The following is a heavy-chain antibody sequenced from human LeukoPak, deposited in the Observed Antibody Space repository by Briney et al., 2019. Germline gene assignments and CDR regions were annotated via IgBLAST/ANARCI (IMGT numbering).Heavy chain of an antibody. CDR3: ASFLGSGYYPEDAFDI. J-gene: IGHJ3*02. V-gene: IGHV1-8*03. CDR1: GYTFTSYD. Sequence: ASVKVSCKASGYTFTSYDINWVRQAPGQGLEWMGWMNPNSGNTGYAQKFQGRVTITRNTSISTAYMELSSLRSEDTAVYYCASFLGSGYYPEDAFDIWGQGTMVTVSS. CDR2: MNPNSGNT. D-gene: IGHD3-22*01.